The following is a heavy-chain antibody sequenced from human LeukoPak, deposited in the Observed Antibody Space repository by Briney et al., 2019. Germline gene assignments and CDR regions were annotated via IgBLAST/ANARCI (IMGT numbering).Heavy chain of an antibody. CDR2: IRYDGSNK. CDR3: AKEGSEWNYYYYYYMDV. D-gene: IGHD2-8*01. Sequence: PGGSLRLSCAASGFTFSSYGMHWVRQAPGKGLEWVAFIRYDGSNKYYADSVKGRFTIFRDNSKNTLYLQMNSLRAEDTAVYYCAKEGSEWNYYYYYYMDVWGKGTTVTVSS. CDR1: GFTFSSYG. V-gene: IGHV3-30*02. J-gene: IGHJ6*03.